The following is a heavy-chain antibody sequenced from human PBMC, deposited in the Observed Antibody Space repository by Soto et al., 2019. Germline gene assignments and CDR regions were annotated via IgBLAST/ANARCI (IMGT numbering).Heavy chain of an antibody. D-gene: IGHD3-10*01. CDR3: ARGWGSGSYPQDY. J-gene: IGHJ4*02. Sequence: QVQLVESGGGVVQPGRSLRLSCAASGFTFSSYAMHWVRQAPGKGLEWVAVISYDGSNKYYADSVKGRFTISRDNSKNTLYLQMNSLRAEDTAVYYCARGWGSGSYPQDYWGQGTLVTVSS. CDR1: GFTFSSYA. V-gene: IGHV3-30-3*01. CDR2: ISYDGSNK.